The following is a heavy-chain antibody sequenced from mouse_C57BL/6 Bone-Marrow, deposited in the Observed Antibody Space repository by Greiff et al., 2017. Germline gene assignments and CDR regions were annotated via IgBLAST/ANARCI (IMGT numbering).Heavy chain of an antibody. J-gene: IGHJ3*01. Sequence: EVKLMESGGDLVKPGGSLKLSCAASGFTFSSYGMSWVRQTPDKRLEWVATISSGGSYPYYPDSVKGRFTISRDNAKNTLYLQMSSLKSEDTAMYYCARRRGGSPCAYWGQGTLVTVSA. CDR1: GFTFSSYG. V-gene: IGHV5-6*02. D-gene: IGHD6-2*01. CDR3: ARRRGGSPCAY. CDR2: ISSGGSYP.